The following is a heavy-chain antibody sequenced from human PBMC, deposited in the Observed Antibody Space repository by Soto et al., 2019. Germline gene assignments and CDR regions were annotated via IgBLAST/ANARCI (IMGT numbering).Heavy chain of an antibody. V-gene: IGHV4-4*02. CDR2: IYHSGNS. D-gene: IGHD2-21*01. Sequence: QVQLQESGPGLVKPSGTLSLTCAVSGGSISSSNWWSWVRQPPGRGLAWIGEIYHSGNSNYNPSLKSRVTLAVDKSKNQFSLNLTSVTAADTAVYYCAQRDPYIPEVPFDYWGQGTLVTVSS. J-gene: IGHJ4*02. CDR3: AQRDPYIPEVPFDY. CDR1: GGSISSSNW.